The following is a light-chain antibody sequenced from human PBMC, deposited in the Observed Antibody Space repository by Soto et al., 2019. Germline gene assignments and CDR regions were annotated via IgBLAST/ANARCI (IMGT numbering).Light chain of an antibody. CDR3: QQYTNWLRT. J-gene: IGKJ1*01. Sequence: EIVMTQSPAILSASPGERATLSCRASQSVSSNLAWYQQKVGQAPRLLIYGASTRATGIPARFSGSGSETEFPLTISSLQSEDFAVYFCQQYTNWLRTFGQGTKV. CDR1: QSVSSN. CDR2: GAS. V-gene: IGKV3-15*01.